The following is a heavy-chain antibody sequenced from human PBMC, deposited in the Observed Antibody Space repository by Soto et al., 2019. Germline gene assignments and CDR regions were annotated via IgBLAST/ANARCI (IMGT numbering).Heavy chain of an antibody. V-gene: IGHV1-18*01. CDR1: GETFASSG. CDR3: ATMDYYGSGASGV. D-gene: IGHD3-10*01. CDR2: ISAYNGNT. Sequence: GASVEVSCEESGETFASSGSRWVRQSPRQGLEWMGWISAYNGNTNYAQKLQGRVTMTKDTSTGTAYMELSSLRSEDTAVYYCATMDYYGSGASGVWGQGTTVTVSS. J-gene: IGHJ6*02.